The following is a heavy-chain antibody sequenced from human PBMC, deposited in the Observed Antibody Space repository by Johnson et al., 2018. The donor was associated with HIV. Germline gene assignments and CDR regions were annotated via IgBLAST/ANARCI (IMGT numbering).Heavy chain of an antibody. D-gene: IGHD6-13*01. CDR2: IYGGGST. CDR1: GFTVSSNY. CDR3: AKCIWGSSLIDAFDI. J-gene: IGHJ3*02. V-gene: IGHV3-53*01. Sequence: VQLVESGGGLIQPGGSLRLSCAASGFTVSSNYMSWVRQAPGKGLEWVSVIYGGGSTYYADSVKGRFTISRDNSKNTLYLQMNSLRAEDTAVYYCAKCIWGSSLIDAFDIWGQGTMVTVSS.